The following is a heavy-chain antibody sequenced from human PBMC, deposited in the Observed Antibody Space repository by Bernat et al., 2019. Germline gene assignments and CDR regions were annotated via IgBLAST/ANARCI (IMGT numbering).Heavy chain of an antibody. V-gene: IGHV3-23*01. Sequence: EVQLLESGGGLVQPGGSLRLSCAASGFTFSSYAMSWVRQAPGKGLEWVSAISGSGGSTYYADSVKGRFAISRDNSKNTLYLQMNSLRAEDTAVYYCAGSNWNDQTVPWGQGTLVTVSS. CDR3: AGSNWNDQTVP. J-gene: IGHJ5*02. CDR1: GFTFSSYA. CDR2: ISGSGGST. D-gene: IGHD1-20*01.